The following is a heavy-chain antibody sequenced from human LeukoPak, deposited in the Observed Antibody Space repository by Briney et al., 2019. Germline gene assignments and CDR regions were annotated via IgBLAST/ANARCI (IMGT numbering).Heavy chain of an antibody. J-gene: IGHJ5*02. CDR3: AKDKVPDGKWEIDR. V-gene: IGHV3-23*01. CDR2: ITGNAGFI. CDR1: GFTFSTYA. D-gene: IGHD1-26*01. Sequence: GGSLRLSCTPSGFTFSTYAMNWVRQAPGKGLEWVGGITGNAGFIGYADSVKGRFIISRDNTNNRQFLQMRSLRGEDTAVYYCAKDKVPDGKWEIDRWGQGTLVTVSS.